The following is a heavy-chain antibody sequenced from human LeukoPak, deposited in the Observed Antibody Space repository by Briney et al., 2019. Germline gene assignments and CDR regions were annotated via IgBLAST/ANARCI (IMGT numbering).Heavy chain of an antibody. CDR2: ISAYSGNT. D-gene: IGHD5-18*01. V-gene: IGHV1-18*01. J-gene: IGHJ4*02. CDR1: VYTFTSYG. CDR3: ARANEVQIWSDLDC. Sequence: ASVKVSCKASVYTFTSYGISWVRQAPGQGLEWMGRISAYSGNTNYAQNLQGRVTMTTDTSTSTAYMELRSLRSDDTAVYYCARANEVQIWSDLDCWGQGTLVTVSS.